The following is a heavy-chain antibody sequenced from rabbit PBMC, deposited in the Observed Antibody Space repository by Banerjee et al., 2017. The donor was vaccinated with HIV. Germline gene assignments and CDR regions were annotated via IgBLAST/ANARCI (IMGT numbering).Heavy chain of an antibody. J-gene: IGHJ4*01. CDR3: TRTYAGDGAAFNL. CDR2: FDTGSSDST. V-gene: IGHV1S40*01. CDR1: GFSFSSSYY. Sequence: QSLEESGGDLVKPGASLTLTCTASGFSFSSSYYMCWVRQAPGKGLEWIACFDTGSSDSTWYASWAKGRFTITRSTSLNTVTLEMTSLTAADTATYFCTRTYAGDGAAFNLWGPGTLVTVS. D-gene: IGHD4-2*01.